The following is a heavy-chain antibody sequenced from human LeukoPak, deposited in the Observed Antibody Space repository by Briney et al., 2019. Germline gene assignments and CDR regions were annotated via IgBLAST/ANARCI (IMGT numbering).Heavy chain of an antibody. J-gene: IGHJ1*01. Sequence: SETLSLTCSVSGVSISSGGFYWSWIRQLPGKGLEWIGYIYYSGSTYYNPSLKSRVTISVDTSKNQFSLKLSSVTAADTAVYYCARYLQEYFQHWGQDTLVTVSS. CDR3: ARYLQEYFQH. CDR2: IYYSGST. V-gene: IGHV4-31*03. CDR1: GVSISSGGFY.